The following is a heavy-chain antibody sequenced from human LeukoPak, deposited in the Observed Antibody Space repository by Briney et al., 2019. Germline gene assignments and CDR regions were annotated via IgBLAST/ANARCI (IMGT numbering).Heavy chain of an antibody. CDR3: AVSTYYYGSGPGSWFDP. V-gene: IGHV4-4*07. Sequence: SETLSLTCTVSGGSISSYYWSWIRQPAGKGLEWIGRIYTSGSTNYNPSLKSRVTMSVDTSKNQFSLKLSSVTAADTAVYYCAVSTYYYGSGPGSWFDPWGQGTLVTVSS. CDR2: IYTSGST. J-gene: IGHJ5*02. CDR1: GGSISSYY. D-gene: IGHD3-10*01.